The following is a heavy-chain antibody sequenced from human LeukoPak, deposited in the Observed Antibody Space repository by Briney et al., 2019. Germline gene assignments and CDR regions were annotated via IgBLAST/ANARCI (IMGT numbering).Heavy chain of an antibody. CDR3: AREPSPALEDYGDYP. V-gene: IGHV1-69*13. D-gene: IGHD4-17*01. CDR2: IIPIFGTA. CDR1: GGTFSSYA. J-gene: IGHJ5*02. Sequence: SVKVSCKASGGTFSSYAISWVRQAPGQGLEWMGGIIPIFGTANYAQKFQGRVTITADESTSTAHMELSSLRSEDTAVYYCAREPSPALEDYGDYPWGQGTLVTVSS.